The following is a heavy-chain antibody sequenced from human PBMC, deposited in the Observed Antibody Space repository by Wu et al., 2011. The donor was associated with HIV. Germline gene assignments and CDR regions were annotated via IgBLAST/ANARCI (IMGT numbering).Heavy chain of an antibody. D-gene: IGHD2-15*01. CDR3: ARGVVVAAREGPGYYYYYGMDV. CDR2: INPNSGGT. CDR1: GYTFTGYY. Sequence: QVQLVQSGAEVKKPGASVKVSCKASGYTFTGYYMHWVRQAPGQGLEWMGWINPNSGGTNYAQKFQGRVTMTRDTSISTAYMELSRLRSDDTAVYYCARGVVVAAREGPGYYYYYGMDVWGQGTTVTVSS. J-gene: IGHJ6*02. V-gene: IGHV1-2*02.